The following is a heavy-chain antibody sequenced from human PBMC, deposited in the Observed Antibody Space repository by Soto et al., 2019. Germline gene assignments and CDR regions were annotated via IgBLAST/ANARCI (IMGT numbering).Heavy chain of an antibody. V-gene: IGHV4-59*08. Sequence: PSETLSLTCTVSGGSISSYYWSWIRQPPGKGLEWIGYIYYSGSTNYNPSLKSRVTISVDTSKNQFSLKLSSVTAADTAVYYCARHRRYYDSSGYPEYFQHWGQGTLVTVS. CDR2: IYYSGST. J-gene: IGHJ1*01. CDR3: ARHRRYYDSSGYPEYFQH. D-gene: IGHD3-22*01. CDR1: GGSISSYY.